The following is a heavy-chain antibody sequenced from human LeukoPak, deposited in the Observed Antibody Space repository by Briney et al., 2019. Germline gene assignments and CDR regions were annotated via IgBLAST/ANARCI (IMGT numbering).Heavy chain of an antibody. Sequence: GGSLRLSCAASGFTFSSYEMNWVRQAPGKGLEWVSYISSSGSTIYYADSVKGRFTISRDNAKNSLYLQMNSLRAEDTAVYYCARDYGYDSSGYYLDFDYWGQGTLVTVSS. CDR1: GFTFSSYE. D-gene: IGHD3-22*01. CDR3: ARDYGYDSSGYYLDFDY. V-gene: IGHV3-48*03. CDR2: ISSSGSTI. J-gene: IGHJ4*02.